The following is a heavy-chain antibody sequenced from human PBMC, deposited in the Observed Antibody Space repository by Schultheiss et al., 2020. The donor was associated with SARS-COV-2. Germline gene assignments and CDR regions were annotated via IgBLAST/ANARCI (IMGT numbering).Heavy chain of an antibody. Sequence: GGSLRLSCAASGFTFSSYAMSWVRQAPGKGLEWVSAISGSGGSTYYADSVKGRFTISRDNSKNTLYLQMNSLRAEDTAVYYCARGYRTSQWLARGLAFYYFDYWGQGTLVTVSS. J-gene: IGHJ4*02. CDR2: ISGSGGST. CDR3: ARGYRTSQWLARGLAFYYFDY. CDR1: GFTFSSYA. V-gene: IGHV3-23*01. D-gene: IGHD6-19*01.